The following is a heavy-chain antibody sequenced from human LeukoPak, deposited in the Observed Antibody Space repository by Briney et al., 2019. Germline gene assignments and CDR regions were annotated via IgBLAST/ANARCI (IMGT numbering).Heavy chain of an antibody. Sequence: PGGSLRLSCAASGFTFSSYGMHWVRQAPGKGLEWVAFIRYDGSNKYYADSVKGRFTISRDNSKNTLYLQMNSLRAEDTAVYCCAKEGWATGTFDYWGQGTLVTVSS. CDR1: GFTFSSYG. J-gene: IGHJ4*02. D-gene: IGHD4-17*01. CDR2: IRYDGSNK. CDR3: AKEGWATGTFDY. V-gene: IGHV3-30*02.